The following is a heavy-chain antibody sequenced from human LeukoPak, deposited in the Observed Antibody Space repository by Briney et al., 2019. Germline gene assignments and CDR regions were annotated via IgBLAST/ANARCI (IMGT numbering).Heavy chain of an antibody. J-gene: IGHJ4*02. Sequence: GESLQISCKGSGYSFTSYWIGWVRQMPGKGLEWMGIIYPGDSDTRYSPSFQGQVTISADKSISTAYLQWSSLKASDTAMYYCARQAASDDYGYYFDYWGQGTLVTVSS. CDR2: IYPGDSDT. CDR3: ARQAASDDYGYYFDY. D-gene: IGHD4-17*01. CDR1: GYSFTSYW. V-gene: IGHV5-51*01.